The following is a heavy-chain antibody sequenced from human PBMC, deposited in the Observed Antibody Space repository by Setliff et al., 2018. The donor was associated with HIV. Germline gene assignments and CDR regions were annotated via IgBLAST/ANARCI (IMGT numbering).Heavy chain of an antibody. Sequence: SVKVSCKASGGTFSTSAISWMRQAPGQGLEWMGGIIPFFGSANYAQKFKGRLTITADASSSTAYMDLSSLTSEDTAVYYCARRHFYDSSGQVWAFDIWGQGTMVTVSS. V-gene: IGHV1-69*13. J-gene: IGHJ3*02. CDR2: IIPFFGSA. D-gene: IGHD3-22*01. CDR3: ARRHFYDSSGQVWAFDI. CDR1: GGTFSTSA.